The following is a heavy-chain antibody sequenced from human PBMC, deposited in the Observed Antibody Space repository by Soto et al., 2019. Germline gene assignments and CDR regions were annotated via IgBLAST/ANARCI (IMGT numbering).Heavy chain of an antibody. CDR1: GGTFSSYT. CDR3: ARGNHRGLQLWYFDL. Sequence: QVQLVQSGAEVKKPGSSVTVSCKASGGTFSSYTISWVRQAPGQGLEWMGGIIPIFGTANYAQKFQGRVTITGDDSTSAAHMELSSLRSEDTAVYYCARGNHRGLQLWYFDLWGRGTLVTVSS. J-gene: IGHJ2*01. V-gene: IGHV1-69*12. D-gene: IGHD5-12*01. CDR2: IIPIFGTA.